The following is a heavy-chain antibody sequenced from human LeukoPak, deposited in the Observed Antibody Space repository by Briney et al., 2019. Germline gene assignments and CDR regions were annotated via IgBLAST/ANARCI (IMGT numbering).Heavy chain of an antibody. CDR2: TSSDGTVK. D-gene: IGHD2-2*01. CDR3: ARDPVPAAARHFDY. CDR1: GFTFSTYA. V-gene: IGHV3-30-3*01. Sequence: GRSLRPSCAASGFTFSTYAMHWVRQAPGKGLEWVAVTSSDGTVKYYPDSVKGRFTISRDNSKNTLYLQVNSLRPEDTGVYYCARDPVPAAARHFDYWGQGTLVTVSS. J-gene: IGHJ4*01.